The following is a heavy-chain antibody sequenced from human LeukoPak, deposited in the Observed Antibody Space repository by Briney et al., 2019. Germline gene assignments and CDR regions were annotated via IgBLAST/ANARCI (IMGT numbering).Heavy chain of an antibody. D-gene: IGHD3-16*01. CDR1: GLSFGTVG. CDR2: IWNDGSQK. V-gene: IGHV3-33*08. CDR3: GRDSLGGDY. J-gene: IGHJ4*02. Sequence: GRSLRLSCATSGLSFGTVGMQWARRVLAGGLEWVAVIWNDGSQKFYAESVKVRFTIARDNSQNTLYLQMNRLRGEDTAVYYCGRDSLGGDYWGQGTLVTVSS.